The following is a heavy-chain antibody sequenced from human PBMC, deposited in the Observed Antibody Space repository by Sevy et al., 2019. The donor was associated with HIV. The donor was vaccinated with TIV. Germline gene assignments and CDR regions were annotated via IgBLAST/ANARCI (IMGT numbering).Heavy chain of an antibody. Sequence: GGSLRLSCAASGFTFSGSAMQWVRQASGKGLEWVGRIRSKGNSYATAYVASVKGRFTIYRDDSKNTVYLQMNSLKTEDTAVYYCTRGGARDSSSWYDYFDYWGQGTLVTVSS. CDR3: TRGGARDSSSWYDYFDY. D-gene: IGHD6-13*01. V-gene: IGHV3-73*01. J-gene: IGHJ4*02. CDR2: IRSKGNSYAT. CDR1: GFTFSGSA.